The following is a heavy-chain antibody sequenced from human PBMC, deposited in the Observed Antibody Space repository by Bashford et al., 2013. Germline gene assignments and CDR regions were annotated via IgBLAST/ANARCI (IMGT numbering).Heavy chain of an antibody. D-gene: IGHD3-3*01. V-gene: IGHV4-59*12. Sequence: SETPCPLTCSVFWVNPSIVTIGPGSGSPQGRVWEWLGYIYYSGSTYYNPSLKSRVTISVDTSKNQFSLKLSSVTAADTAVYYCARAITITRTYYDFWSGYPDYYYYYMGRLGKGTHGHPVSS. CDR1: WVNPSIVT. CDR3: ARAITITRTYYDFWSGYPDYYYYYMGR. J-gene: IGHJ6*03. CDR2: IYYSGST.